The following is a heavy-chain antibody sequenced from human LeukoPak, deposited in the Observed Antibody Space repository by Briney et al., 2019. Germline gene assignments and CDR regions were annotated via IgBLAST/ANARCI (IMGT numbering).Heavy chain of an antibody. J-gene: IGHJ6*03. V-gene: IGHV3-73*01. CDR2: IRSKANSYAT. D-gene: IGHD6-6*01. CDR3: TRPGRSIAARTEYYYYMDV. Sequence: GGSLRLSCAASGFTFSGSAMHWVRQASGKGLEWVGRIRSKANSYATAYAASVKGRFTISRDDSKNTAYLQMNSLKTEDTAVYYCTRPGRSIAARTEYYYYMDVWGKGTTVTVSS. CDR1: GFTFSGSA.